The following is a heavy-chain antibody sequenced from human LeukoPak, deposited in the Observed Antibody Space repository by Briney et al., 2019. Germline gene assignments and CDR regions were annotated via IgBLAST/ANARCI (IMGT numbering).Heavy chain of an antibody. Sequence: SETLSLTCTVSGGSISSHYWGWIRQPPGKGLEWIGYIYYSGSTNYNPSLKSRVTISVDTSKNQFSLKLSSVTAADTAVYYCARVKWELLRVYYYYYMDVWGKGTTVTVSS. CDR1: GGSISSHY. J-gene: IGHJ6*03. D-gene: IGHD1-26*01. V-gene: IGHV4-59*11. CDR2: IYYSGST. CDR3: ARVKWELLRVYYYYYMDV.